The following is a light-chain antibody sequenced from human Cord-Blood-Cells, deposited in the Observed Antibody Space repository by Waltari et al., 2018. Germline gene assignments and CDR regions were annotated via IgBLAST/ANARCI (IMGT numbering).Light chain of an antibody. CDR3: QQYNNWPFT. CDR2: DAS. J-gene: IGKJ3*01. V-gene: IGKV3-15*01. CDR1: QSVSSN. Sequence: EIVMTQSPATLSVSPGERATLSCRASQSVSSNLAWYQQKPGQAPRLFIYDASTRATGISARFRGSGSGTEFTLTIRSLQSEDFEVYYCQQYNNWPFTFGPGTKVDIK.